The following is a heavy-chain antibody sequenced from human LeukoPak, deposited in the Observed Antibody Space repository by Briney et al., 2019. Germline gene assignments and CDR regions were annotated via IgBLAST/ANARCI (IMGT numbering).Heavy chain of an antibody. D-gene: IGHD1-26*01. CDR2: INPSGGST. CDR3: ARVWEHRAFDI. J-gene: IGHJ3*02. V-gene: IGHV1-46*01. CDR1: GYTFTSYY. Sequence: ASVKVSCKASGYTFTSYYMHWVRQAPGQGLEWMGIINPSGGSTSYAQKFQGRVTMTSDTSTRTVYMELSSLRSEDTAVYYCARVWEHRAFDIWGQGTMVTVSS.